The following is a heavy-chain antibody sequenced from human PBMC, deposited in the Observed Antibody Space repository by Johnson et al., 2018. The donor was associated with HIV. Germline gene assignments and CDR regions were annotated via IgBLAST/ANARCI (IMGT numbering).Heavy chain of an antibody. V-gene: IGHV3-NL1*01. J-gene: IGHJ3*02. Sequence: QVQLVESGGGVVQPGGSLRLSCAASGFSFSSYWMHWVRQAPGKGLVWVSVIYSGGSTYYADSVKGRFTISRDNAKNSLYLQMNSLRAEDTAVYYCAREGGIAAAGTDAFDIWGQGTMVTVSS. CDR1: GFSFSSYW. D-gene: IGHD6-13*01. CDR3: AREGGIAAAGTDAFDI. CDR2: IYSGGST.